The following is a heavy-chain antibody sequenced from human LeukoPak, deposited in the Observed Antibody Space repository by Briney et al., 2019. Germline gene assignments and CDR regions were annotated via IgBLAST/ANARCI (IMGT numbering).Heavy chain of an antibody. Sequence: PGGSLRLSCAASGFAFSSYWMNWVRQAPGKGLEWVASIGQDGSENYYVDSVKGRFTISRDNAKNSLYLQMNSLRVEDTAVYYCARGGGWYFDYWGQGALITASS. V-gene: IGHV3-7*01. CDR2: IGQDGSEN. CDR3: ARGGGWYFDY. J-gene: IGHJ4*02. CDR1: GFAFSSYW. D-gene: IGHD6-19*01.